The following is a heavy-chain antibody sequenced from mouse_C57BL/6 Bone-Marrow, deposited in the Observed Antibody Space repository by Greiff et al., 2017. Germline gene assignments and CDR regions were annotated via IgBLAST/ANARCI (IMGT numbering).Heavy chain of an antibody. CDR2: IHPNSGST. D-gene: IGHD1-1*01. V-gene: IGHV1-64*01. CDR3: ARYEDLGGSSLYYAMDY. J-gene: IGHJ4*01. CDR1: GYTFTSYW. Sequence: QVQLQQPGAELVKPGASVKLSCKASGYTFTSYWMHWVKQRPGQGLEWIGMIHPNSGSTNYNEKFKSKATLTVDKSSSTAYMQLSSLTSEDSAVYYCARYEDLGGSSLYYAMDYWGQGTSVTVSS.